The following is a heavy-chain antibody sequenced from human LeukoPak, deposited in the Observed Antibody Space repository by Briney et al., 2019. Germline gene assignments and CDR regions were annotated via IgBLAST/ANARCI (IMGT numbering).Heavy chain of an antibody. V-gene: IGHV1-18*01. CDR2: ISGYNGYT. J-gene: IGHJ4*02. D-gene: IGHD6-13*01. Sequence: WASVKVSCKTSGYTFSSYGISWVRQAPGQGLEWMGWISGYNGYTHYAQKIQGRVTMTTDTSTSTAYMELRSLISDDTAVYYCARVYIAAENSAYYWGQGTLVTVSS. CDR1: GYTFSSYG. CDR3: ARVYIAAENSAYY.